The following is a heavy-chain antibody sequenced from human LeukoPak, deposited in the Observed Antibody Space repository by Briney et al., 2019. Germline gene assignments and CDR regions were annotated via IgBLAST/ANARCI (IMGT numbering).Heavy chain of an antibody. D-gene: IGHD3-22*01. CDR2: INPYNGNT. V-gene: IGHV1-18*01. CDR3: ARSHSSSLRAPFGY. CDR1: GYTFTSYD. J-gene: IGHJ4*02. Sequence: GASVKVSCKASGYTFTSYDINWVRQATGQGLEWMGWINPYNGNTNFGQKVQGRLTMTTDTTTRTAYMELRNLRSDDTAVYYCARSHSSSLRAPFGYWGQGTLVTVSS.